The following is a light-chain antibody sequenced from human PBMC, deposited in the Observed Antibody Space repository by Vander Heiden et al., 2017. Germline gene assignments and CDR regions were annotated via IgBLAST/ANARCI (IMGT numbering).Light chain of an antibody. J-gene: IGKJ5*01. CDR3: QQYYSYPIT. CDR2: AAS. V-gene: IGKV1-8*01. CDR1: QSISSY. Sequence: AIRITHSPSPFSPSTGDRVTITCRASQSISSYLAWYQQKPAEAPKLLIYAASTMQSGVPSRCSSSGSGADFTLTISCRQSEDFATYYYQQYYSYPITFGQGTRLEIK.